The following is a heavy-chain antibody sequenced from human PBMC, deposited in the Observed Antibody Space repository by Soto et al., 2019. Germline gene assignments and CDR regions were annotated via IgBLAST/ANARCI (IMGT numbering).Heavy chain of an antibody. CDR1: GFTFSSYA. D-gene: IGHD3-10*01. V-gene: IGHV3-23*01. CDR2: ISGSGGST. Sequence: GGSLRLSCAASGFTFSSYAMSWVRQAPGKGLEWVSAISGSGGSTYYADSVKGRFTISRDNSKNTLYLQMNSLRAEDTAVYYCARDWAITVVRGGERHDAFDIWGQGTMVTVS. CDR3: ARDWAITVVRGGERHDAFDI. J-gene: IGHJ3*02.